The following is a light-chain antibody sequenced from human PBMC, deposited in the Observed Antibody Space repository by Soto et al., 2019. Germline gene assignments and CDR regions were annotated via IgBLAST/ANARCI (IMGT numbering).Light chain of an antibody. J-gene: IGKJ1*01. CDR2: AAS. CDR1: QSISTW. V-gene: IGKV1-5*01. CDR3: QHYNSYSEA. Sequence: DTQMTQSPSTLSASIGDRVTITCRASQSISTWLAWYQQKPGKAPKLLIYAASTLENGVPTRFSGSGSGTEFTLTISSLQPDDFATYYCQHYNSYSEAFGQGTKVDIK.